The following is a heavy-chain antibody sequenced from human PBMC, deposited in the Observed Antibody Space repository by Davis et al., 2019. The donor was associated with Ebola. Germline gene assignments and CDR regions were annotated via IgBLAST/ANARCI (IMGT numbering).Heavy chain of an antibody. CDR1: GFTFSSYS. Sequence: PGGSLRLSCAASGFTFSSYSMNWVRQAPGKGLEWVSSISRSSSYIYYADSVKGRFTISRDNAKNSLYLQMNSLRAEDTAVYYCARGVYDSSGYYSGYYYYGMDVWGKGTTVTVSS. CDR2: ISRSSSYI. V-gene: IGHV3-21*01. D-gene: IGHD3-22*01. CDR3: ARGVYDSSGYYSGYYYYGMDV. J-gene: IGHJ6*04.